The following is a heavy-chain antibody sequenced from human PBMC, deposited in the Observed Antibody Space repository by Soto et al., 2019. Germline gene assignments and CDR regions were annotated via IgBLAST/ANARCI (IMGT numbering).Heavy chain of an antibody. Sequence: SETLSLTCAVYGGSFSGYYWSWIRQPPGKGLEWIGEINHSGSTNYNPSLKSRVTISVDTSKNQFSLKLSSVTAADTAVYYCARAPFLGYGDYWGQGTLVTVSS. D-gene: IGHD5-18*01. J-gene: IGHJ4*02. V-gene: IGHV4-34*01. CDR2: INHSGST. CDR3: ARAPFLGYGDY. CDR1: GGSFSGYY.